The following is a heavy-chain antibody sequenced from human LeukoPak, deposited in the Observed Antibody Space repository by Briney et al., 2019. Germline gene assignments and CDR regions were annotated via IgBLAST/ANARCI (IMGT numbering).Heavy chain of an antibody. CDR2: IYHTGST. CDR3: ARVIGPGSSIDY. Sequence: SQTLSLTCTVSGTSISSGGYYWSWIRQHPGKGLECIAYIYHTGSTYYNPSLKSRVIISVDTSQNLFSLTLSSVTAADTAAYYCARVIGPGSSIDYWGQGTQVTVSS. J-gene: IGHJ4*02. V-gene: IGHV4-31*03. CDR1: GTSISSGGYY. D-gene: IGHD3-10*01.